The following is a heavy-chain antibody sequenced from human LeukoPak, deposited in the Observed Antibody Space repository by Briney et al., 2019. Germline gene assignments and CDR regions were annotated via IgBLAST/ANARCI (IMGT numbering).Heavy chain of an antibody. CDR1: GGSISSGGYY. Sequence: SETLSLTCTVSGGSISSGGYYWSWIRQPPGKGLEWIGSIYYSGSTYYNPSLKSRVTISVDASKNQFSLKLSSVTAADTAVYYCARRGYGDYYFDYWGQGTLVTVSS. CDR2: IYYSGST. J-gene: IGHJ4*02. CDR3: ARRGYGDYYFDY. D-gene: IGHD4-17*01. V-gene: IGHV4-39*01.